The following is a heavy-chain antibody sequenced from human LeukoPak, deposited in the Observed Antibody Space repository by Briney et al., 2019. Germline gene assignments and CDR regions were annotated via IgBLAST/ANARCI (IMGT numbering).Heavy chain of an antibody. V-gene: IGHV4-59*12. Sequence: PSETLSLTCTVSGGSISSYYWSWIRQPPGKGLEWIGYIYYSGSTNYNPSLKSRVTMSVDTSKNQFSLKLSSVTAADTAVYYCARDYDSSGYKDYWGQGTLVTVSS. D-gene: IGHD3-22*01. CDR1: GGSISSYY. CDR2: IYYSGST. CDR3: ARDYDSSGYKDY. J-gene: IGHJ4*02.